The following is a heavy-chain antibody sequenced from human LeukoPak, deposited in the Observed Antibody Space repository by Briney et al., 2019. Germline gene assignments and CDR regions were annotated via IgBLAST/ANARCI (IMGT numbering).Heavy chain of an antibody. CDR3: AREDLDWDSDAFDI. D-gene: IGHD3-9*01. Sequence: PSETLSLTCTVSGDSISTGSYYWSWIRQPAGKGLEWIGRIHPSGNTNYSSSLKSRVTISIDMSKTKFSLKLSSVTAADTAMYYCAREDLDWDSDAFDIWGQGTMVTVSS. V-gene: IGHV4-61*02. CDR2: IHPSGNT. J-gene: IGHJ3*02. CDR1: GDSISTGSYY.